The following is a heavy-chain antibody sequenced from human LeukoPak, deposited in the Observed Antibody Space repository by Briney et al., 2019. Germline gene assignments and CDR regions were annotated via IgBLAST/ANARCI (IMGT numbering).Heavy chain of an antibody. V-gene: IGHV3-21*01. Sequence: PGGSLRLSXAASGFTFSSYSMNWVRQSPGKGLEWVSSISSSSYIYYADSVKGRFTISRDNAKSSLYLQMNSLRAEDTAVYYCARSPPYSSGWEIDYWGQGTLVTVYS. CDR1: GFTFSSYS. D-gene: IGHD6-19*01. J-gene: IGHJ4*02. CDR3: ARSPPYSSGWEIDY. CDR2: ISSSSYI.